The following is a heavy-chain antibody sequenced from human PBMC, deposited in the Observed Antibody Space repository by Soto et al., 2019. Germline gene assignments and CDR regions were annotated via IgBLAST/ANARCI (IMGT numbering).Heavy chain of an antibody. CDR3: AHPGIAAAGTVRSAQYRLNN. CDR1: EFTFGDYC. V-gene: IGHV3-11*06. CDR2: ISSTGSYA. J-gene: IGHJ4*02. Sequence: GPMRVSYTAAEFTFGDYCGRWILKTPVKGLEWFSYISSTGSYAKYADSVKGRFSISRDNAKNSLYLQMNSLRAEDTAVYYCAHPGIAAAGTVRSAQYRLNNRGQGTLVTLS. D-gene: IGHD6-13*01.